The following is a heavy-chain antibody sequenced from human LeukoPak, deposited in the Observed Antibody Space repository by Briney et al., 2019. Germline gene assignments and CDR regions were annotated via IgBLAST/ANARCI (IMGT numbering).Heavy chain of an antibody. CDR3: AVRITMIVVVIT. CDR1: GGTFSSYA. V-gene: IGHV1-69*04. J-gene: IGHJ4*02. Sequence: GASVKVSFKASGGTFSSYAISGVRQAPGQELEWMGRIIPILGIANYAQKFQGRVTITADKSTSTAYMELSSLRSEDTAVYYCAVRITMIVVVITWGQGTLVTVSS. CDR2: IIPILGIA. D-gene: IGHD3-22*01.